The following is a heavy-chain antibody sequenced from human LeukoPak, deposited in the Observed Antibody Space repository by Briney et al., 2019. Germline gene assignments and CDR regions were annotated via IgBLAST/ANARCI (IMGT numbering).Heavy chain of an antibody. J-gene: IGHJ5*02. CDR1: GFTFSSYW. Sequence: GGSLRLSCEASGFTFSSYWMNWVRQAPGKGLEWVANIKHYGSEKYYVDSVKGRFTISRDNAKNSLYLQMDSLRAEDTAVYYCARGRAWFDPWGQGTLVTVSS. V-gene: IGHV3-7*05. CDR3: ARGRAWFDP. CDR2: IKHYGSEK.